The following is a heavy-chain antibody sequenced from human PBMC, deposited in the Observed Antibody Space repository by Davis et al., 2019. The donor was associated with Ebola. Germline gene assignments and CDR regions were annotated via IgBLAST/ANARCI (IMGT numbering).Heavy chain of an antibody. CDR1: GYSFTSYW. Sequence: PGGSLRLSCKGSGYSFTSYWIGWVRQMHGKGLEWMGIIYPGDSDTRYSPSFQGHVTISADKSISTAYLQWSSLKASDTAMYYCAGLDYYGSGSYYNDPLDGFDYWGQGTLVTVSS. D-gene: IGHD3-10*01. V-gene: IGHV5-51*01. J-gene: IGHJ4*02. CDR2: IYPGDSDT. CDR3: AGLDYYGSGSYYNDPLDGFDY.